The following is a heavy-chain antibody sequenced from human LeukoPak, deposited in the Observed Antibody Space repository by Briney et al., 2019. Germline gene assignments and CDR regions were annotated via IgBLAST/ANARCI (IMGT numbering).Heavy chain of an antibody. Sequence: GGSLRLSCAASGFTFNSYAMTWVRQAPGKGLEWVSYISSSSSYTNYADSVKGRFTISRDNAKNSLYLQMNSLRAEDTAVYYCARNAVSGSYSLYYFDYWGQGTLVTVSS. V-gene: IGHV3-21*05. D-gene: IGHD3-10*01. CDR2: ISSSSSYT. J-gene: IGHJ4*02. CDR1: GFTFNSYA. CDR3: ARNAVSGSYSLYYFDY.